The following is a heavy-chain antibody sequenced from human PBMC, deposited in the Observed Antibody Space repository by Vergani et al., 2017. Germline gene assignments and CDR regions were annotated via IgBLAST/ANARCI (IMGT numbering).Heavy chain of an antibody. D-gene: IGHD3-3*01. CDR1: GFTFSSYG. CDR2: IRYDGSNK. V-gene: IGHV3-30*02. CDR3: ARVDDFWSGYFDY. J-gene: IGHJ4*02. Sequence: QVQLVESGGGVVQPGGSLRLSCAASGFTFSSYGMHWVRQAPGKGLEWVAFIRYDGSNKYYADSVKGRFTISRDNSKNTLYLQMNSLRAEDTAVYYCARVDDFWSGYFDYWGQGTLVTVSS.